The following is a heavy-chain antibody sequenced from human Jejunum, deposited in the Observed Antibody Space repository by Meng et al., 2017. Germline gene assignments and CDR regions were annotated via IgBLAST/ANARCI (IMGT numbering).Heavy chain of an antibody. CDR2: INSDGSST. CDR1: GFTVSSYW. D-gene: IGHD3-10*01. J-gene: IGHJ4*02. V-gene: IGHV3-74*01. CDR3: FGEIAGAAEFAD. Sequence: GGSLRLSCAASGFTVSSYWMHWLRQAPGKGLEWVSRINSDGSSTSYADSVKGRFSISRNNAENTLYLQMNSLRAEDTAVYYCFGEIAGAAEFADWGQGTLVTVSS.